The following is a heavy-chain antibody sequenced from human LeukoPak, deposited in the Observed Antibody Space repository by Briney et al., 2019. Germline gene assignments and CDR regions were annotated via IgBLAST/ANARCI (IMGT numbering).Heavy chain of an antibody. V-gene: IGHV4-31*03. CDR2: IYYGGST. CDR1: GDSISSGAYY. D-gene: IGHD4-17*01. J-gene: IGHJ4*02. Sequence: SETLSLTCTVSGDSISSGAYYWTWIRQHPGKGLEWIGYIYYGGSTYYNPSLKSRVTISVDTSNNQFSLSLRFVTAGDTAVYYCARLGLDFGDYFWGQGTLVTVSS. CDR3: ARLGLDFGDYF.